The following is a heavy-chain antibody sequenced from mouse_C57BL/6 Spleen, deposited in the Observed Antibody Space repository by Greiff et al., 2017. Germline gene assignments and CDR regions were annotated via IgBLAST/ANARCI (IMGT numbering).Heavy chain of an antibody. CDR2: INPGSGGT. Sequence: VQLQQSGAELVRPGTSVKVSCKASGYAFTNSLIEWVKQRPGQGLEWIGVINPGSGGTNSNEKFKGKATLTADKSSSTAYMQLSSLTSEDSAFYFCARWGGTHEGVAYWGQGTLVTVAA. D-gene: IGHD2-14*01. V-gene: IGHV1-54*01. CDR3: ARWGGTHEGVAY. CDR1: GYAFTNSL. J-gene: IGHJ3*01.